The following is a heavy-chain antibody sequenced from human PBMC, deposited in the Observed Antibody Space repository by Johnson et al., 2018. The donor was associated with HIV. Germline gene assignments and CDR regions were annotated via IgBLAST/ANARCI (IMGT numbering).Heavy chain of an antibody. D-gene: IGHD4-23*01. V-gene: IGHV3-7*05. J-gene: IGHJ3*02. CDR3: ARAGYGGNDAFDS. Sequence: VQLVESGGGLVQPGGSLRLSCAVSGFTFSSYWMSWVRQAPGRGLAWVANIKQAGGETYYVDSVKGGFTISRDNAKHSLYLQMTSLRAEDTAVYYCARAGYGGNDAFDSWGQGTMVTVSS. CDR2: IKQAGGET. CDR1: GFTFSSYW.